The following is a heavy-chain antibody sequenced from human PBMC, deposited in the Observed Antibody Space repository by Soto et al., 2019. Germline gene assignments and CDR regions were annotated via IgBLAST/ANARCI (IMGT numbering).Heavy chain of an antibody. V-gene: IGHV3-23*01. D-gene: IGHD3-9*01. CDR2: ISSTGSKT. CDR1: GFSMSNHA. CDR3: AREPKPFLTGYYDL. Sequence: GGSLRLSCVVSGFSMSNHALTWVRQAPGKGLEWVSSISSTGSKTYYADSIKGRFTISRDNSKNTVFLQMNSLRPDDMAFYFCAREPKPFLTGYYDLWGQGTLVTVSS. J-gene: IGHJ4*02.